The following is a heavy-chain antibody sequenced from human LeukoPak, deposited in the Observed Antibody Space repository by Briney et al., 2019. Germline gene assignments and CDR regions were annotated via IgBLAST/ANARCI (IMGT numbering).Heavy chain of an antibody. J-gene: IGHJ4*02. V-gene: IGHV1-69*13. CDR2: IIPIFGTA. CDR1: GGTFSSYA. Sequence: ASVKVSCKASGGTFSSYAISWVRQAPGQGLEWMGGIIPIFGTANYAQKFQGRVTITADESTSTAYMELNSLRAEDTAVYYCARNIVGATGDYWGQGTLVTVSS. D-gene: IGHD1-26*01. CDR3: ARNIVGATGDY.